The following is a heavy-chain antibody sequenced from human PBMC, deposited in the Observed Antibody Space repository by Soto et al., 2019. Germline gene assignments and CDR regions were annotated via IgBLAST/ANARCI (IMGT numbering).Heavy chain of an antibody. CDR1: GYTFTSYG. J-gene: IGHJ6*02. V-gene: IGHV1-18*01. CDR2: ISAYNGNT. CDR3: ASGDYAILTSSYYGMDV. D-gene: IGHD3-9*01. Sequence: GASVKVSCKASGYTFTSYGISWVRQAPGQGLEWMGWISAYNGNTNYAQKLQGRVTMTTDTSTSTAYMELRSLRSDDTAVYYCASGDYAILTSSYYGMDVWGQGTTVTVSS.